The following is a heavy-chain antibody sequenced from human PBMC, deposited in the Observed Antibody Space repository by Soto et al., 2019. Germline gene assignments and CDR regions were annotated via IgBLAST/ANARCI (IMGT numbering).Heavy chain of an antibody. CDR3: ARDNFGVVTPRHYFDY. V-gene: IGHV3-30-3*01. CDR1: GFTFSSYA. CDR2: ISYDGSNK. D-gene: IGHD3-3*01. Sequence: GGALRLSCAASGFTFSSYAMHWVRQAPGKGLEWVAVISYDGSNKYYADSVKGRFTISRDNSKNTLYLQMNSLRAEDTAVYYCARDNFGVVTPRHYFDYWGQGT. J-gene: IGHJ4*02.